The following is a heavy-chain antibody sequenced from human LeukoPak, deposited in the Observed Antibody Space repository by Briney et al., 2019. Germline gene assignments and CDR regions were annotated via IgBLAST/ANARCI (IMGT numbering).Heavy chain of an antibody. CDR1: GFAFSSYS. CDR2: INNNGGAT. Sequence: GESLKISCSASGFAFSSYSMDWVRQAPGQGPEYVSGINNNGGATQYVDSVKGRFTISRDNSKNTVYLQMSSLRPEDTAVYYCVKAKVGATFDSWGQGTLVTVSS. D-gene: IGHD1-26*01. CDR3: VKAKVGATFDS. V-gene: IGHV3-64D*06. J-gene: IGHJ4*02.